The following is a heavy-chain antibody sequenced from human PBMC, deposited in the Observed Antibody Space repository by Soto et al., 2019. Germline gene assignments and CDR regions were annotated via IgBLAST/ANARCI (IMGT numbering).Heavy chain of an antibody. J-gene: IGHJ6*02. CDR1: GFTFSSYG. Sequence: GGSLRLSCAASGFTFSSYGMHWVRQAPGKGLEWVAVISYDGSNKYYADSVKGRFTISRDNSKNTLYLQMNSLGAEDTAVYYCAKTRLPLIWYYYYGMDVWGQGTTVTVSS. D-gene: IGHD3-16*01. CDR3: AKTRLPLIWYYYYGMDV. CDR2: ISYDGSNK. V-gene: IGHV3-30*18.